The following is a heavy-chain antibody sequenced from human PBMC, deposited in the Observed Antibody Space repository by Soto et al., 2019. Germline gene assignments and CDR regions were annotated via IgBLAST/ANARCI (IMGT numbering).Heavy chain of an antibody. Sequence: QVQLVQSGAEVKKPGSSVKVSCKASEGTLSSYVITWVRQAPGQGLEWMGGILPSFGTTEYAQKFQGRVTITADISTRTAYMEVSSLRSEDTAVFYCASGTGYATRVVPYYYGLDVWGQGTTVTVSS. CDR2: ILPSFGTT. CDR1: EGTLSSYV. V-gene: IGHV1-69*06. CDR3: ASGTGYATRVVPYYYGLDV. J-gene: IGHJ6*02. D-gene: IGHD5-12*01.